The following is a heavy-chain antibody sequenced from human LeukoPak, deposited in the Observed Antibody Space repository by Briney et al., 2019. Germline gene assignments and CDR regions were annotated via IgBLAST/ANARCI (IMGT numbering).Heavy chain of an antibody. V-gene: IGHV3-23*01. J-gene: IGHJ3*02. D-gene: IGHD1-26*01. CDR2: ISGSGGST. CDR3: AREEWELLSAFDI. CDR1: GFTFSSYG. Sequence: PGGSLRLSCAASGFTFSSYGMSWVRQAPGKGLEWVSAISGSGGSTYYADSVKGRFTISRDNSKNTLYLQMNSLRAEDTAVYYCAREEWELLSAFDIWGQGTMVTVSS.